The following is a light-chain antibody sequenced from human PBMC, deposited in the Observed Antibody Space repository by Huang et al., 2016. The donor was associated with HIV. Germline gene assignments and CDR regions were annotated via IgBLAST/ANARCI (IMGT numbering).Light chain of an antibody. J-gene: IGKJ1*01. CDR2: WSS. CDR3: HQYYSICQT. CDR1: QTLSYGSSDKNY. Sequence: DIVMTQSPDSLALSLGDRAAINCTSSQTLSYGSSDKNYLNWYQVKPGRPPKLLISWSSVRESGGPDGFSGSGSGPNFTLTISSLQAEDVAVYYCHQYYSICQTFGQGTKVEV. V-gene: IGKV4-1*01.